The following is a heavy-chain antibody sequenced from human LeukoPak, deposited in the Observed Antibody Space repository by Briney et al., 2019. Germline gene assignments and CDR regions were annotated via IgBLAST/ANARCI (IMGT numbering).Heavy chain of an antibody. J-gene: IGHJ4*02. D-gene: IGHD4-17*01. CDR2: ISGSGGST. Sequence: GGSLRLSCEGSGFTFRSYVMNWVRQAPGKGLEWVSAISGSGGSTYYADSVKGRFTISRDNSKNTLYLQMNSLRAEDTAVYYCATHSTTVTTVIDYWGRGTLVTVSS. V-gene: IGHV3-23*01. CDR3: ATHSTTVTTVIDY. CDR1: GFTFRSYV.